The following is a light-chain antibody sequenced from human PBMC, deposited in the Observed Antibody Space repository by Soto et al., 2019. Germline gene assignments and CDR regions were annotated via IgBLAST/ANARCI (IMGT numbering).Light chain of an antibody. V-gene: IGKV1-27*01. Sequence: DIQMTQSPSSLSASVGDRVTITCRASHGINIYLAWYQQKTGKVPRLLIYAASTLQSGAPSRFSGDGSGTDFTLTISSLQPEDVATYYCQKYNNDSLSFGGGTKVEIK. CDR2: AAS. CDR1: HGINIY. J-gene: IGKJ4*01. CDR3: QKYNNDSLS.